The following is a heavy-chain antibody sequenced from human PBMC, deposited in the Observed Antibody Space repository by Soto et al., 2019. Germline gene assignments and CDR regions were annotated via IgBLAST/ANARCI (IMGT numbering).Heavy chain of an antibody. CDR2: IYWDDDK. D-gene: IGHD5-12*01. Sequence: QITLKESGPTLVKPTQTLTLTCTFSGFSLSTSGVGVGRIRQPPGKALEWLALIYWDDDKRYSPSLKSRPTITKDNPKNQVVLTMTTMDPVDTATVYCAHVYGGYDNFDSWGQGTLVTVSS. V-gene: IGHV2-5*02. CDR1: GFSLSTSGVG. CDR3: AHVYGGYDNFDS. J-gene: IGHJ4*02.